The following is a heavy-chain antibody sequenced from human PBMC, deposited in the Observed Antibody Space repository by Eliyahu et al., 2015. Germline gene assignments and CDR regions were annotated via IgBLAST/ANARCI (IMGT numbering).Heavy chain of an antibody. D-gene: IGHD5-18*01. CDR1: GGSISSYY. CDR3: ARVDTAMVGLDY. CDR2: IYYSGST. V-gene: IGHV4-59*01. Sequence: QVQLQESGPGLVKPSETLSLTCTVSGGSISSYYWSWIRQPPGKGLEWIGYIYYSGSTNYNPSLKSRVTISVDTSKNQFSLKLSSVTAADTAVYYCARVDTAMVGLDYWGQGTLVTVSS. J-gene: IGHJ4*02.